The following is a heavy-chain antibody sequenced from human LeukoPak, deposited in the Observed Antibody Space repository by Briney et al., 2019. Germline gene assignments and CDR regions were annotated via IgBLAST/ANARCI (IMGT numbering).Heavy chain of an antibody. Sequence: PGGSLRPSCAASGVIFSNYWMHWVRQAPGKGLVWVSRINRDGSSTSYADSVKGRFTISRDNAKNTLYLQMNSLGVEDTAVYYCARGGGYSYGSFDYWGQGTLVTVSS. J-gene: IGHJ4*02. D-gene: IGHD5-18*01. CDR2: INRDGSST. CDR1: GVIFSNYW. CDR3: ARGGGYSYGSFDY. V-gene: IGHV3-74*01.